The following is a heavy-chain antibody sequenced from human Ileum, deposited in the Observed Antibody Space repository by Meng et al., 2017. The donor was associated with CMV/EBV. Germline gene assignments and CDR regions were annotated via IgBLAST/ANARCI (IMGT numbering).Heavy chain of an antibody. CDR3: ARENWVYDY. J-gene: IGHJ4*02. V-gene: IGHV1-2*02. Sequence: QLVQSGTGLKKLGASLKVSCKASGNIFTGYYMHWVRQAPGQGLEWVGCINLNSGVIDFAQKFQGRITLTRDTSITTAYMELTRLIYDDTAVYYCARENWVYDYWGQGTLVTVSS. D-gene: IGHD7-27*01. CDR1: GNIFTGYY. CDR2: INLNSGVI.